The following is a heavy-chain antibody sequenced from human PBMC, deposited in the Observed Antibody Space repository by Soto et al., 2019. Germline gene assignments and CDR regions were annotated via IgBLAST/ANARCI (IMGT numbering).Heavy chain of an antibody. CDR2: IYYSGST. CDR3: ASLLTTTYYYYGMDV. Sequence: PSETLSLTCTVSGGSISSSSYYWGWIRQPPGKGLEWIGSIYYSGSTYYNPSLKSRVTISVDTSKNQFSLKLSSVTAADTAVYYCASLLTTTYYYYGMDVWGQGTTVTSP. J-gene: IGHJ6*02. D-gene: IGHD4-4*01. CDR1: GGSISSSSYY. V-gene: IGHV4-39*01.